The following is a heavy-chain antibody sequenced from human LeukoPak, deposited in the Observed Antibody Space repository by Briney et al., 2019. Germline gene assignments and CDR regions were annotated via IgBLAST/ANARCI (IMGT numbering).Heavy chain of an antibody. CDR2: ISGSGGST. J-gene: IGHJ4*02. CDR1: GFTVSSNY. CDR3: AKGLVRGAYYFDY. Sequence: GGSLRLSCAASGFTVSSNYMSWVRQAPGKGLEWVSAISGSGGSTYYADSVKGRFTITRDNSKNTLYLQMNSLRAEDTAGYYCAKGLVRGAYYFDYWGQGTLVTVSS. D-gene: IGHD3-10*01. V-gene: IGHV3-23*01.